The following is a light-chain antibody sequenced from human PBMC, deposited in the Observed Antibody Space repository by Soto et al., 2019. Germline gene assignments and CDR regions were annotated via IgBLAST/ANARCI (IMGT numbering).Light chain of an antibody. CDR1: QSVSSN. CDR2: GAS. CDR3: QQYNNWPRT. J-gene: IGKJ1*01. V-gene: IGKV3-15*01. Sequence: EIVMTQSPATLSVSPGERATLSCRASQSVSSNLAWYQQKPGQAPRLLIFGASSRATGVPARFSGSGSGTDFTLTISSLEPEDFAVYYCQQYNNWPRTFGQGTKVDIK.